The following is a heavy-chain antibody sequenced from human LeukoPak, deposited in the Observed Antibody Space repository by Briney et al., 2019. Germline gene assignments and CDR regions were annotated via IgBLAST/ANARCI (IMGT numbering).Heavy chain of an antibody. V-gene: IGHV4-34*01. Sequence: SETLSLTCAVYGGSCDDYYCSWIRQPPGKGLEWIGEIHPSGIFYYNSSLVSRVTISIDTSKTQFALRLTSVTAADTAFYCCARCRDCSKTGDLWGQGSLVTVSS. CDR2: IHPSGIF. CDR1: GGSCDDYY. J-gene: IGHJ5*02. D-gene: IGHD2-21*02. CDR3: ARCRDCSKTGDL.